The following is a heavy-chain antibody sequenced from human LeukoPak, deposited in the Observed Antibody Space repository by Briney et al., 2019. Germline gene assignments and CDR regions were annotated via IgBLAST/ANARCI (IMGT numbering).Heavy chain of an antibody. J-gene: IGHJ3*02. Sequence: SQTLSLTCAISGDSVSSNSAVWNWIRQSPSRGLEWLGRTYYRSTWYNDYAVSVKSRITIKPDTSKNQFSLQLNSATPEDTAVYYCARLGLGFAFDIWGQGTMVTVSS. CDR2: TYYRSTWYN. CDR3: ARLGLGFAFDI. D-gene: IGHD3-16*01. V-gene: IGHV6-1*01. CDR1: GDSVSSNSAV.